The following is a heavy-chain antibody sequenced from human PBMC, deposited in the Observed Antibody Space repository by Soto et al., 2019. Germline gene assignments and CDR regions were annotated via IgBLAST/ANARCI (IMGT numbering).Heavy chain of an antibody. CDR3: VKGASYGSRRSPHDA. D-gene: IGHD3-10*01. Sequence: GGSLRLSCAASGFSFSSYAMSWVRQAPGKGLEWVSVISGSGGTDYADSVKGRFTISRDNSKSTLYLRMNNLRADDTAVYYCVKGASYGSRRSPHDAWGQGTLVTVSS. CDR2: ISGSGGT. V-gene: IGHV3-23*01. J-gene: IGHJ5*02. CDR1: GFSFSSYA.